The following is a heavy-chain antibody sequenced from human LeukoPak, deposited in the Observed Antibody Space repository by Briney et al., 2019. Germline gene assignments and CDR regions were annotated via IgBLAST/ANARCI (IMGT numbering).Heavy chain of an antibody. V-gene: IGHV4-34*01. J-gene: IGHJ4*02. D-gene: IGHD3-10*01. CDR1: GGSFSGYY. CDR3: ARGSGFWFGVYFDY. CDR2: INHSGST. Sequence: SETLSLTCAVYGGSFSGYYWSWIRQPPGKGLEWIGEINHSGSTNYNPSLKSRVTISVDTSKNQFSLKLSSVTAADTAVYYCARGSGFWFGVYFDYWGQGTLFTVSS.